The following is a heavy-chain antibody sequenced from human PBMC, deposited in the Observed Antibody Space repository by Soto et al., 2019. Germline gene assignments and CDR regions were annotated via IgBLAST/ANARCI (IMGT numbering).Heavy chain of an antibody. D-gene: IGHD2-2*01. J-gene: IGHJ5*02. Sequence: GASVKVSCKASGYTFSSYGISWVRQAPGQGLEWMGWISAYNGNTNYAQKLQGRVTMTTDTSTSTAYMELRSLRSDDTAVYYCARRYCSSTSCYVNWFDPWGQGTLVTVSS. CDR3: ARRYCSSTSCYVNWFDP. CDR1: GYTFSSYG. V-gene: IGHV1-18*01. CDR2: ISAYNGNT.